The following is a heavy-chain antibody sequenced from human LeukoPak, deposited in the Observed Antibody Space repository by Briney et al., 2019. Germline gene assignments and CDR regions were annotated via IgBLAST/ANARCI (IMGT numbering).Heavy chain of an antibody. CDR3: SRYGSSPS. CDR2: IRSKANNYAT. V-gene: IGHV3-73*01. J-gene: IGHJ4*02. D-gene: IGHD2-2*01. Sequence: GGSLKLSCAASGFTFSDSSVHWVRQASGKGLEWVGRIRSKANNYATQYTASVQGRLTVSRDDAENTAYLQMNSLKTEDTAVYYCSRYGSSPSWGQGTLVTVSS. CDR1: GFTFSDSS.